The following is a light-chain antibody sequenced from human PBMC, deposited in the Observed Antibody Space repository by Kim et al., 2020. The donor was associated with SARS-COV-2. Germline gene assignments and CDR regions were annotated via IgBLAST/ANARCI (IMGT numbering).Light chain of an antibody. V-gene: IGKV1-39*01. CDR2: AAS. CDR1: QSISSY. CDR3: QQSYSTPYT. J-gene: IGKJ2*01. Sequence: DIQMTQSPSSLSASVGDRVTITCRASQSISSYLNWYQQKPGKAPKLLIYAASRLQSGVPSRFSGSGSGTYFTLTISSLQPEDFATYYCQQSYSTPYTFGQGTNLEI.